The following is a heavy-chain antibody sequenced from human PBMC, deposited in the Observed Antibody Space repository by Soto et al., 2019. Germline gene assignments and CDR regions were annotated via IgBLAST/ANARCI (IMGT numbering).Heavy chain of an antibody. CDR3: VRGGSNYAS. D-gene: IGHD4-4*01. Sequence: EVQLVESGGGLVQPGGSLRLSCTASGFTFSDSWMTWVRQAPGKGLEWVARIKPDESEKKYADSVKGRFSISRDNAKNSMDLQMDSLRGEDTAVYYCVRGGSNYASWGQGTLVTFSS. V-gene: IGHV3-7*01. J-gene: IGHJ5*02. CDR1: GFTFSDSW. CDR2: IKPDESEK.